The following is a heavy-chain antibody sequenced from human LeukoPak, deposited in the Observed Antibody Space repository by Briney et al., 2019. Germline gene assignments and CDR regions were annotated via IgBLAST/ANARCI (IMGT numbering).Heavy chain of an antibody. J-gene: IGHJ4*02. V-gene: IGHV4-39*07. D-gene: IGHD3-9*01. Sequence: SETLSLTCTVPGGSISSSSYYWGWIRQPPGKGLEWIGSIYYSGSTYYNPSLKSRVTISADTSKNQFSLKLSSVTAADTAVYCCATGREKYYDILTGSAGAFDFWGQGALVTVSS. CDR3: ATGREKYYDILTGSAGAFDF. CDR1: GGSISSSSYY. CDR2: IYYSGST.